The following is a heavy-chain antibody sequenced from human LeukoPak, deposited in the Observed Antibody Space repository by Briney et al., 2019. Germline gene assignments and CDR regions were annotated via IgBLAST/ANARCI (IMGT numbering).Heavy chain of an antibody. Sequence: SETLSLTCTVSGGSISSSSYYWGWIRQPPGKGLEWIGSIYYSGSTYYNPSLKSRVTISVDTSKNQFSLKLSSVTAADTAVYYCARLTKTYYYDSSGYYGGGYYFDYWGQGTLVTVSS. J-gene: IGHJ4*02. CDR1: GGSISSSSYY. CDR3: ARLTKTYYYDSSGYYGGGYYFDY. D-gene: IGHD3-22*01. CDR2: IYYSGST. V-gene: IGHV4-39*07.